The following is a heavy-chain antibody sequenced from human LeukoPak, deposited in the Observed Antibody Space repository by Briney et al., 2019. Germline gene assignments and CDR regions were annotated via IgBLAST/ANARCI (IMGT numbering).Heavy chain of an antibody. J-gene: IGHJ6*03. CDR2: IKQDGSEK. Sequence: PGGSLRLSCAASGFTFSSYWMNWVRQAPGEGLEWVANIKQDGSEKYYVDSVKGRFTISRDNAKNSLHLQMNSLRAEDTAVYYCARDDGTLPYYYMDVWGKGTTVTVSS. CDR1: GFTFSSYW. V-gene: IGHV3-7*01. CDR3: ARDDGTLPYYYMDV.